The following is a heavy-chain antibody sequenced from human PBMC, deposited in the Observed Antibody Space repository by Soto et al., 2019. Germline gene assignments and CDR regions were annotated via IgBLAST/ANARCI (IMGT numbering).Heavy chain of an antibody. CDR3: ARQPSPYYYGSGSYYGDKYYYYYGMDV. CDR1: GYSFTSYW. CDR2: IYPGDSDT. J-gene: IGHJ6*02. Sequence: GESLKISCKGSGYSFTSYWIGWVRQMPGKGLEWMGIIYPGDSDTRYSPSFQGQVTISADKSISTAYLQWSSLKASDTAMYYCARQPSPYYYGSGSYYGDKYYYYYGMDVWGQGTTVTVYS. D-gene: IGHD3-10*01. V-gene: IGHV5-51*01.